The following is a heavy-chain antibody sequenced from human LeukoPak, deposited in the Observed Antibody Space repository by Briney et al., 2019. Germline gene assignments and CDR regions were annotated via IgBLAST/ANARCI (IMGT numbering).Heavy chain of an antibody. CDR1: GGSISSSSYY. D-gene: IGHD3-22*01. Sequence: SETLSLTCTVSGGSISSSSYYWGWIRQPPGKGLEWIGSIYYSGSTYYNPSLKSRVTISVDTSKNQFSLKLSSVTAADTAVYYCARLDDSSGYYFDYWGQGTLVTVSS. J-gene: IGHJ4*02. CDR3: ARLDDSSGYYFDY. CDR2: IYYSGST. V-gene: IGHV4-39*01.